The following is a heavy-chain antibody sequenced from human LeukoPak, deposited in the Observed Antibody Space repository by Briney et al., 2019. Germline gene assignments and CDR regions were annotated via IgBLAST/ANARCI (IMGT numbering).Heavy chain of an antibody. J-gene: IGHJ1*01. CDR2: IYYSGST. CDR1: GGSIGSHY. D-gene: IGHD4-17*01. V-gene: IGHV4-59*11. Sequence: SETLSLTCTVSGGSIGSHYWSGIRQTPGKGLEWIGYIYYSGSTNYNPSLKSRVTISVDTSKNQFSLKMTSVTAADTALYYCARGASTVTNVCFQHWGQGTRVTVSS. CDR3: ARGASTVTNVCFQH.